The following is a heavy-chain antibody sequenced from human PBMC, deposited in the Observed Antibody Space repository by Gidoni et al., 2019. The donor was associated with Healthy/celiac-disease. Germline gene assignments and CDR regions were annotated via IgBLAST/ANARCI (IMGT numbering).Heavy chain of an antibody. CDR3: ARVKGSIAADVDWFDP. CDR1: GGPIRSRNW. V-gene: IGHV4-4*02. Sequence: QVQLQESGPGLVKPSGTLSLTCAVSGGPIRSRNWWGWVRQPPGKGLEWIGEIYHSGSTNYNPSLKSRVTISVDKSKNQFSLKLSSVTAADTAVYYCARVKGSIAADVDWFDPWGQGTLVTVSS. CDR2: IYHSGST. D-gene: IGHD6-13*01. J-gene: IGHJ5*02.